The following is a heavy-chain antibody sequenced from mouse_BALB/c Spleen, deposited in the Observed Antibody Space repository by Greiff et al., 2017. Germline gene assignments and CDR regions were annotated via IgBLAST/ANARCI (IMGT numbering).Heavy chain of an antibody. CDR3: ARERDYYGSRSWFAY. Sequence: EVQLQQSGPGLVKPSQSLSLTCSVTGYSITSGYYWNWIRQFPGNKLEWMGYISYDGSNNYNPSLKNRISITRDTSKNQLFLKLNSVTTEDTATYYCARERDYYGSRSWFAYWGQGTLVTVSA. V-gene: IGHV3-6*02. CDR1: GYSITSGYY. D-gene: IGHD1-1*01. J-gene: IGHJ3*01. CDR2: ISYDGSN.